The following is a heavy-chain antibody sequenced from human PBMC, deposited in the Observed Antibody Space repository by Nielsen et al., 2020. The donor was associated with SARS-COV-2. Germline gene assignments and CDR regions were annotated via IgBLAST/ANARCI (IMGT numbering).Heavy chain of an antibody. D-gene: IGHD2-15*01. CDR2: IWYDGSNK. CDR1: GFTFSSYG. V-gene: IGHV3-33*01. Sequence: GGSLRLSCAASGFTFSSYGMHWVRQAPGKGLEWVAVIWYDGSNKYYADSVKGRFTISRDNSKNTLYLQMNSLRAEDTAVYYCAREGRYCSGGSCYSLDYWGQGTLVTVSS. CDR3: AREGRYCSGGSCYSLDY. J-gene: IGHJ4*02.